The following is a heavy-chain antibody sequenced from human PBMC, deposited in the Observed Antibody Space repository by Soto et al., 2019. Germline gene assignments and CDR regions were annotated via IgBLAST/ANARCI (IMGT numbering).Heavy chain of an antibody. CDR1: GGTFSSYA. CDR3: AREEGGYYYWFDP. D-gene: IGHD3-22*01. Sequence: QVQLVQSGAEVKKPGSSVKVSCKASGGTFSSYAISWVRQAPGQGLEWMGGIIPIFGTANYAQQFQGRVTITADESTSTAYMELRSLSSEDTAVYYCAREEGGYYYWFDPWGQGTLVTVSS. CDR2: IIPIFGTA. V-gene: IGHV1-69*01. J-gene: IGHJ5*02.